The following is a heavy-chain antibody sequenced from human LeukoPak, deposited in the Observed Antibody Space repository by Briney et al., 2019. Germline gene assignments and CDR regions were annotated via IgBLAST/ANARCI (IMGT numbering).Heavy chain of an antibody. CDR3: ARGEMVQVY. D-gene: IGHD5-24*01. Sequence: PGGSLRLSCVASGFTFSSYWMHWVRKAPGKGLVWVSRINTDGSTTSYADSVKGRFTISRDNAKNTLYLQMNSLRADDTAVYYCARGEMVQVYWGQGTLVTVSS. CDR2: INTDGSTT. CDR1: GFTFSSYW. J-gene: IGHJ4*02. V-gene: IGHV3-74*01.